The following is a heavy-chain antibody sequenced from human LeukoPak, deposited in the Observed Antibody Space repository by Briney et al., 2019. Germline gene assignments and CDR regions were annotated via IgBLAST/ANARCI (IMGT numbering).Heavy chain of an antibody. Sequence: SQTLSLTCAISGDSVSSNSAAWNWIRQSPSRGLEWLGRTYYRSNWFNDFALSVKSRITINPDTSKKQFSLQLNSVTPEDTAVYYCAKNYGDSNWFDPWGQGTLVTVSS. CDR2: TYYRSNWFN. V-gene: IGHV6-1*01. D-gene: IGHD4-17*01. CDR1: GDSVSSNSAA. CDR3: AKNYGDSNWFDP. J-gene: IGHJ5*02.